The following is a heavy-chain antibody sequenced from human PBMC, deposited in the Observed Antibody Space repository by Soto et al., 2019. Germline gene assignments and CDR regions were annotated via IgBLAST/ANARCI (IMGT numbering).Heavy chain of an antibody. Sequence: QVQLVQSGAEVKKPGASVKVSCKASGYTFTNYGISWVRQAPGQGLEWMGWINTYNGNTKYAQKFQGRVTMTTDTSTSTAYMELRSLRSDDTAVYYCARGVGSGSYYNQYNWFDPWGQGTLVTVYS. CDR3: ARGVGSGSYYNQYNWFDP. D-gene: IGHD3-10*01. J-gene: IGHJ5*02. V-gene: IGHV1-18*01. CDR2: INTYNGNT. CDR1: GYTFTNYG.